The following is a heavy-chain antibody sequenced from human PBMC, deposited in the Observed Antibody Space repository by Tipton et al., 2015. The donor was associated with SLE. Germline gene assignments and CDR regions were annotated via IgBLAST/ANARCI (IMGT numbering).Heavy chain of an antibody. CDR3: ARGRVMV. Sequence: TLSLTCTVSGGSISSHYWSWIRQPPGKGLEWIGYIYYSGSTNYNPYLKSRVTISVDTSKNQFSLKLSSVTAADTAVYYCARGRVMVWGQGTLVTVSS. CDR2: IYYSGST. V-gene: IGHV4-59*11. D-gene: IGHD2-8*01. J-gene: IGHJ4*02. CDR1: GGSISSHY.